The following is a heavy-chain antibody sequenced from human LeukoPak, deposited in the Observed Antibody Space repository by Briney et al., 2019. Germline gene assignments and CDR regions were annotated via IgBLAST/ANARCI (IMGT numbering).Heavy chain of an antibody. V-gene: IGHV1-2*02. CDR1: GYTFTSYY. CDR2: INPNSGGT. J-gene: IGHJ4*02. CDR3: ASYLSLGTIAATRLDFDY. D-gene: IGHD2-15*01. Sequence: ASVKVSCKASGYTFTSYYMHWVRQAPGQGLEWMGWINPNSGGTNYAQKLQGRVTMTRDTSISTAYMELSRLRSDDTAVYYCASYLSLGTIAATRLDFDYWGQGTLVTVSS.